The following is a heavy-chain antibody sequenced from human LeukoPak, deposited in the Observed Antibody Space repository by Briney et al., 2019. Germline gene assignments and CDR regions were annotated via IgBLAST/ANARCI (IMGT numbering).Heavy chain of an antibody. D-gene: IGHD3-10*01. J-gene: IGHJ4*02. V-gene: IGHV3-30-3*01. CDR2: ISYDGSNK. CDR1: GFTFSSYA. Sequence: GRSLRLSCAASGFTFSSYAMHWVRQASGKGLEWVAVISYDGSNKYYADSVKGRFTISRDNSKNTLYLQMNSLRAEDTAVYYCAISRGYWGQGTLVTVSS. CDR3: AISRGY.